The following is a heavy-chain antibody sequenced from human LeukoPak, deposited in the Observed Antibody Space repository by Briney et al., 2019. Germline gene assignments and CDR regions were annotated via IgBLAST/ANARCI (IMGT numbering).Heavy chain of an antibody. CDR1: GFTVSSNY. CDR2: IYSGGST. CDR3: AREGIAVARPDY. J-gene: IGHJ4*02. D-gene: IGHD6-19*01. Sequence: PGGSLRLSCAASGFTVSSNYMSWVRQAPGKGLEWVSVIYSGGSTYYADSVKGRFTISRGNSKNTLYLQMNSLRAEDTAVYYCAREGIAVARPDYWGQGTLVTVSS. V-gene: IGHV3-66*01.